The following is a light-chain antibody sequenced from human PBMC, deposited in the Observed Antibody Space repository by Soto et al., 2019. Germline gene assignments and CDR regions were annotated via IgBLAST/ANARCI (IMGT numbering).Light chain of an antibody. CDR3: QSYDSSLSGVV. J-gene: IGLJ2*01. Sequence: QSVLTQPPSVSGAPGQRVTISFTGGSSNIGAGYDVHWYQQLPGTAPKLLIYGNSNRPSGVTDRFSGSKSGTSASLAITGLQAEDEADYYCQSYDSSLSGVVFGGGTKLTVL. V-gene: IGLV1-40*01. CDR1: SSNIGAGYD. CDR2: GNS.